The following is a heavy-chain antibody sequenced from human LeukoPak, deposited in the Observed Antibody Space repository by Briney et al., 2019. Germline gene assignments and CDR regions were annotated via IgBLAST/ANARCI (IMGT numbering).Heavy chain of an antibody. CDR2: IGRGGGTI. Sequence: GGSLRLSCAASGSTFRSYRMNWVAEARGKGREWVSYIGRGGGTIYYADSVKGRFTISRDNAKNSLYLQMSSLRDEDTAVYYCARDSQYAFDIWGQGTMVSVSS. J-gene: IGHJ3*02. CDR3: ARDSQYAFDI. CDR1: GSTFRSYR. V-gene: IGHV3-48*02.